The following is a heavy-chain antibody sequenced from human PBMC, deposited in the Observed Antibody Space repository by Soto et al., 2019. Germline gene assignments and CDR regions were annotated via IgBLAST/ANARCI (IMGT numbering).Heavy chain of an antibody. J-gene: IGHJ2*01. CDR2: IIPIFGTA. CDR3: ARDREYCSVGSCYPYWYFDL. CDR1: GGTFSSYA. V-gene: IGHV1-69*01. D-gene: IGHD2-15*01. Sequence: QVQLVQSGAEVKKPGSSVKVSCKASGGTFSSYAISWVRQAPGQGLEWMGGIIPIFGTANYAQKFQGRVTITADESTSTAYMELSSLRSEDTAVYYCARDREYCSVGSCYPYWYFDLWGRGTLVTVSS.